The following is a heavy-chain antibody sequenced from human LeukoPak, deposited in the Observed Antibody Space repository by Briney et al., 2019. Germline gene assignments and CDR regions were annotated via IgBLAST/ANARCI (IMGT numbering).Heavy chain of an antibody. V-gene: IGHV3-7*05. CDR2: IKQDGSEK. CDR3: AKFRRPIAAAGED. D-gene: IGHD6-13*01. Sequence: GGSLRLSCAASGFTFSNYWMSWVRQAPGKGLEWVANIKQDGSEKLYVDSLKGRFIISRDNAKNTLYLQMNSLRAEDTAVYYCAKFRRPIAAAGEDWGQGTLVTVSS. J-gene: IGHJ4*02. CDR1: GFTFSNYW.